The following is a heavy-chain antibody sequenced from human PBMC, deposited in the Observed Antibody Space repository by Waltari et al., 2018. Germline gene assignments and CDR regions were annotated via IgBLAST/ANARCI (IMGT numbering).Heavy chain of an antibody. V-gene: IGHV3-23*04. CDR1: GVTISSDA. J-gene: IGHJ4*02. D-gene: IGHD1-26*01. CDR2: LSASGSRT. CDR3: AMSLTVLVRADH. Sequence: EVRLVESGGGLVKTRGSIRLPCAAAGVTISSDAMNWVRQAPGKGLEWVAGLSASGSRTFYAASVKGRFTISRDNSNNTLYAQMTSLTPEDTATYYCAMSLTVLVRADHWGQGTLVAVSS.